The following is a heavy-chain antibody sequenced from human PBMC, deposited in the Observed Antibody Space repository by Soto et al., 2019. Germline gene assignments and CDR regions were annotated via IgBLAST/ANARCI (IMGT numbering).Heavy chain of an antibody. CDR2: IWYDGSNK. CDR3: SREVRVRDALDF. D-gene: IGHD3-10*01. J-gene: IGHJ4*02. Sequence: GGSLRLSCAAHGFTFSSYGMHWVRQAPGKGLEWVAVIWYDGSNKYYADSVKGRFTISRDNSKNTLYLQMNSLRAEDTAVYYCSREVRVRDALDFWGQGPLVTGSS. CDR1: GFTFSSYG. V-gene: IGHV3-33*01.